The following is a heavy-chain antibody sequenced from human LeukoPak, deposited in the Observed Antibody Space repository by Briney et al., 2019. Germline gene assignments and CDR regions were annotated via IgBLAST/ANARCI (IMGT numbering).Heavy chain of an antibody. CDR3: AKDVSSGTYFDY. D-gene: IGHD1-26*01. Sequence: PGGSLSLSCAASGFTFSSYDMSWVRQAPGKGLEWVSAISGSGGSTYYADSVKGRFTISRDNSKNTLFLHMNSLRAEDTAVYYCAKDVSSGTYFDYWGQGTLVTVSS. V-gene: IGHV3-23*01. CDR2: ISGSGGST. J-gene: IGHJ4*02. CDR1: GFTFSSYD.